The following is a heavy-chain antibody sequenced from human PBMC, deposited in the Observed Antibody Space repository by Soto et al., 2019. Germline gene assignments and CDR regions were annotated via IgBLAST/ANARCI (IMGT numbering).Heavy chain of an antibody. D-gene: IGHD1-1*01. CDR3: VRDGTKTLRDWFDP. CDR2: IYATGTT. CDR1: GASISGFY. Sequence: LSLTCTVSGASISGFYWSWIRKSAGKGLEWIGRIYATGTTDYNPSLKSRVMMSVDTSKKQFSLKLRSVAAADTAVYYCVRDGTKTLRDWFDPWGQGISVTVSS. V-gene: IGHV4-4*07. J-gene: IGHJ5*02.